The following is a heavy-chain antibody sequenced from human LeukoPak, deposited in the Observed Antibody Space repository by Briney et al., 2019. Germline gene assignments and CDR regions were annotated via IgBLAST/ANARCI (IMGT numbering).Heavy chain of an antibody. D-gene: IGHD3-22*01. V-gene: IGHV4-59*01. CDR3: TRGRAYYDSTGYYY. CDR2: TYYSGNT. CDR1: GGSMTNYY. J-gene: IGHJ4*02. Sequence: PSETLSLTCTVSGGSMTNYYWTWIRQSPGKGLEWIGHTYYSGNTNYNPSLKSRVTISIDTSKNQFSLRLSSVTAADTAVYYCTRGRAYYDSTGYYYWGRGILVTVSS.